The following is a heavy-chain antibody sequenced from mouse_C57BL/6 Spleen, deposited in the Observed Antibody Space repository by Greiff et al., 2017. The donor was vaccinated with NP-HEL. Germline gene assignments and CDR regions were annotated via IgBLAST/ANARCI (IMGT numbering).Heavy chain of an antibody. CDR2: IYPGSGNT. CDR3: AREGRNGSSHWYFDV. V-gene: IGHV1-76*01. D-gene: IGHD1-1*01. CDR1: GYTFTDYY. J-gene: IGHJ1*03. Sequence: QVQLQQSGAELVRPGASVKLSCKASGYTFTDYYINWVKQRPGQGLEWIARIYPGSGNTYYNEKFKGKATLTAEKSSSTAYMQLSSLTSEDSAVYFCAREGRNGSSHWYFDVWGTGTTVTVSS.